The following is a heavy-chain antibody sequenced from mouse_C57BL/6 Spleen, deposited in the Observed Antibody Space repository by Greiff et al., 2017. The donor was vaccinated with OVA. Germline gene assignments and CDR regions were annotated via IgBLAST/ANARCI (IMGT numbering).Heavy chain of an antibody. Sequence: VQLQQSGPGLVKPSQSLSLTCSVTGYSITSGYYWNWIRQFPGNKLEWMGYISYDGSNNYNPSLKNRISITRDTSKNQFFLKLNSVTTEDTATYYCARGPGFYYFDDWGQGTTLTVSS. CDR1: GYSITSGYY. J-gene: IGHJ2*01. CDR3: ARGPGFYYFDD. V-gene: IGHV3-6*01. CDR2: ISYDGSN.